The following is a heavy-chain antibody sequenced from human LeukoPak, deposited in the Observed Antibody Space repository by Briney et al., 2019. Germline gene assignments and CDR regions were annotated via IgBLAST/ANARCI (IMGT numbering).Heavy chain of an antibody. V-gene: IGHV4-39*07. CDR1: GGSISSSSRY. J-gene: IGHJ4*02. CDR2: LYYSGST. D-gene: IGHD1-26*01. CDR3: ATTTIRLGY. Sequence: PETLSLTCTVSGGSISSSSRYWGWIRQPPGKGLEWIGSLYYSGSTYYNPSLKSRITMSVDTSKNQFSLKLTSVTAADTAVYYCATTTIRLGYWGQGTLVTVSS.